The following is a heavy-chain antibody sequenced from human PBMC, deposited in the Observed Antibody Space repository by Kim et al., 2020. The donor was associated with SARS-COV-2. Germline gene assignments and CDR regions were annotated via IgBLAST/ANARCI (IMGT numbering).Heavy chain of an antibody. CDR3: AKLYGDSPSRDY. V-gene: IGHV3-43*01. J-gene: IGHJ4*02. D-gene: IGHD4-17*01. Sequence: YYADSVKGRFTISRDNSKNSLYLQMNSLRTEDTALYYCAKLYGDSPSRDYWGQGTLVTVSS.